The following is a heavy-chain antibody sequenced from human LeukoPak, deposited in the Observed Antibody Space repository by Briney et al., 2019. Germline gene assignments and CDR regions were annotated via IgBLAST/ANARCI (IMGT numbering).Heavy chain of an antibody. CDR2: ISYDGSNK. J-gene: IGHJ4*02. Sequence: GGSLRLSCATSGFTFSNYGMHWVRQAPGKGLEWVAVISYDGSNKYYADSVKGRFTISGDNSKNTLYLQMNSLRVEDTAVYYCAKDRTVGARGTISAYWGQGTLVTVSS. V-gene: IGHV3-30*18. CDR3: AKDRTVGARGTISAY. CDR1: GFTFSNYG. D-gene: IGHD1-26*01.